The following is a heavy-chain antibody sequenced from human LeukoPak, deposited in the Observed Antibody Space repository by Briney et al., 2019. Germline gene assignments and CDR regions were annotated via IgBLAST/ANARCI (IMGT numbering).Heavy chain of an antibody. CDR3: ARGAIVVVPAAIPDY. Sequence: SETLSLTCTVSGGSVSSKSYYWAWIRQPPGKGLEWIGSMYHRGNSYYSPSLQSRVTISLDTSKNQFSLRLRSVTAADTAVYYCARGAIVVVPAAIPDYWGQGTLVTVSS. V-gene: IGHV4-39*07. CDR1: GGSVSSKSYY. D-gene: IGHD2-2*01. J-gene: IGHJ4*02. CDR2: MYHRGNS.